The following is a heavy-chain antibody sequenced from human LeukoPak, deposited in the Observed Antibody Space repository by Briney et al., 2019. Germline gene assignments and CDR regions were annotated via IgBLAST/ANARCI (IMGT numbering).Heavy chain of an antibody. V-gene: IGHV4-39*01. J-gene: IGHJ4*02. CDR3: ARLNQGNRFDY. CDR2: IYYSGNT. Sequence: KPSETLSLTCTVSGGSISSSSYFWGWIRQPPGKGLEWIGSIYYSGNTYYNPSLKSRVTISVDTSKNQFSLKLSSVTAAGTAVYYCARLNQGNRFDYWGQGTLVTVSS. CDR1: GGSISSSSYF. D-gene: IGHD1-14*01.